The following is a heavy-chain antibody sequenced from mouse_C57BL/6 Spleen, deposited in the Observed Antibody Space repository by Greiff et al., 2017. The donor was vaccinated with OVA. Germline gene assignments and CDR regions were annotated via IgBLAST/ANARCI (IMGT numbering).Heavy chain of an antibody. J-gene: IGHJ4*01. CDR1: GYAFSSSW. D-gene: IGHD1-1*01. CDR2: IYPGDGDT. CDR3: ARYTTVYYYAMDY. V-gene: IGHV1-82*01. Sequence: QVQLKESGPELVKPGASVKISCKASGYAFSSSWMNWVKQRPGKGLEWIGRIYPGDGDTNYNGKFKGKATLTADKSSSTAYMQLSSLTSEDSAVYFCARYTTVYYYAMDYWGQGTSVTVSS.